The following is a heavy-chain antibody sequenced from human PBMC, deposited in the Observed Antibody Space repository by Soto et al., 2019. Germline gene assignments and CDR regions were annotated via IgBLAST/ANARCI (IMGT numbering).Heavy chain of an antibody. J-gene: IGHJ6*02. CDR3: ARVVSRVRGVRSHYYYGMDV. Sequence: QVQLQESGPGLVKPSETLSLTCTVSGGSISSYYWSWIRQPPGKGLEWIGYIYYSGSTNYNPSLKSRVTISVDTSKNQFSLKLSSVTAADTAVYYCARVVSRVRGVRSHYYYGMDVWGQGTTVTVSS. CDR1: GGSISSYY. CDR2: IYYSGST. D-gene: IGHD3-10*01. V-gene: IGHV4-59*01.